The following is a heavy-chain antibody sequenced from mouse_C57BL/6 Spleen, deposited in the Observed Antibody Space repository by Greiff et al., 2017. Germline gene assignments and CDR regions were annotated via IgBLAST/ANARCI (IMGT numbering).Heavy chain of an antibody. CDR1: GFTFSDYG. V-gene: IGHV5-17*01. J-gene: IGHJ4*01. Sequence: EVMLVESGGGLVKPGGSLKLSCAASGFTFSDYGMHWVRQAPEKGLEWVAYISSGSSTIYYADTVKGRFTISRDNAKNTLFLQMTSLRSEDTDMYYCARRGYSNYAYDMDYWGQGTSVTVSS. CDR2: ISSGSSTI. CDR3: ARRGYSNYAYDMDY. D-gene: IGHD2-5*01.